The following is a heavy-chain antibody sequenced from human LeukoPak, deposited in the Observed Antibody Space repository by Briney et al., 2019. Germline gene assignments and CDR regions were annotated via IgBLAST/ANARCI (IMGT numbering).Heavy chain of an antibody. D-gene: IGHD5-12*01. CDR2: IYHSGST. CDR3: ARDGYSGNDGL. CDR1: GDSISSYY. Sequence: SETLSLTCTVSGDSISSYYWSWLRQPPGKGLEWIGYIYHSGSTNYNPSLKSRVTISVDTSKNQFSLKLSSVTAADTAVYYCARDGYSGNDGLWGQGTLVTVSS. J-gene: IGHJ4*02. V-gene: IGHV4-59*01.